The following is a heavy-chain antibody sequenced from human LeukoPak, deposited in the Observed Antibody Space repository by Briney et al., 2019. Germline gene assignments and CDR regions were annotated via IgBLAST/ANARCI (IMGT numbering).Heavy chain of an antibody. CDR1: GGSINSGGYY. J-gene: IGHJ3*02. V-gene: IGHV4-31*03. CDR3: ARTPRGYCSSTSCNVGAFDI. CDR2: MYYSGST. D-gene: IGHD2-2*01. Sequence: SQTLSLTCTVSGGSINSGGYYWSWIRQHPGKGLEWIGYMYYSGSTYYNPSLKRRVTRSVDPSKNPCSLKLSSVTAAETAVYSCARTPRGYCSSTSCNVGAFDIWGQGTMVTVSS.